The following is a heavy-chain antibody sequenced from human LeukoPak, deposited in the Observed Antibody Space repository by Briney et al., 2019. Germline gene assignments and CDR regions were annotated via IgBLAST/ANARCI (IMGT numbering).Heavy chain of an antibody. Sequence: GGTLRLSCAASGFTFSSYGMSWVRQAPGKGLEWVSAISGSGGSTYYADSVKGRFTISRDNSKNTLYLQMNSLRAEDTAVYYCAKGPPYYGSGSYYKKIYYYYYYMDVWGKGTTVTISS. D-gene: IGHD3-10*01. CDR2: ISGSGGST. V-gene: IGHV3-23*01. J-gene: IGHJ6*03. CDR1: GFTFSSYG. CDR3: AKGPPYYGSGSYYKKIYYYYYYMDV.